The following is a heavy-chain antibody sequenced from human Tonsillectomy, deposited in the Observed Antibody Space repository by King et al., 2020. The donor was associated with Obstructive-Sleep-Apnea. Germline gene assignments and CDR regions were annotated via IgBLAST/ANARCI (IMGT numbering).Heavy chain of an antibody. CDR2: VFYSGST. Sequence: QLQESGPGLVKPSETLSLTCTVSGGSISSSSCYWGWIRQPPGKGLEWIGSVFYSGSTYYNPSLKSRVTISVDTSKNQFSLKLSSVTAADTAVYYCARDIVVVPAVIRGVGLDYYYSYGMDVWGQGTTVTVSS. CDR3: ARDIVVVPAVIRGVGLDYYYSYGMDV. D-gene: IGHD2-2*01. J-gene: IGHJ6*02. CDR1: GGSISSSSCY. V-gene: IGHV4-39*07.